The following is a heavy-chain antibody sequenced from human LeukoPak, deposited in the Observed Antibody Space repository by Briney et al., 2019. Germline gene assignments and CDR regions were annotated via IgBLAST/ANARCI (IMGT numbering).Heavy chain of an antibody. J-gene: IGHJ4*02. CDR1: GGSISSGDYY. V-gene: IGHV4-30-4*01. CDR2: IYYSGST. Sequence: SSQTLSLTCTVSGGSISSGDYYWSWIRQPPGKGLEWIGYIYYSGSTYYNPSLKSRVTISVDTSKNQFSLKLSSVTAADTAVYYCARGSTGDSYSLDYWGQGTLVTVSS. D-gene: IGHD7-27*01. CDR3: ARGSTGDSYSLDY.